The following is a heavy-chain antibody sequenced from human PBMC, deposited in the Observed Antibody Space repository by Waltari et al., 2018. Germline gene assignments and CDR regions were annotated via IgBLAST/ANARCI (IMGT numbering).Heavy chain of an antibody. J-gene: IGHJ6*03. CDR1: GFTFSSYE. CDR2: ISSSGSTI. V-gene: IGHV3-48*03. D-gene: IGHD6-13*01. CDR3: ARDGIAGYYYMDV. Sequence: EVQLVESGGGLVQPGGSLRLSCAASGFTFSSYEMNWVRQAPGKGLWGVSSISSSGSTIYYADSVKGRFTISRDNAKNSLYLQMNSLRAEDTAVYYCARDGIAGYYYMDVWGKGTTVTVSS.